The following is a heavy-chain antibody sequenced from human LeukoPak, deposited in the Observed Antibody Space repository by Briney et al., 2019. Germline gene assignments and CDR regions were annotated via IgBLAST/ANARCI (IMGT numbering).Heavy chain of an antibody. D-gene: IGHD2-21*02. CDR2: IRYDGSNK. J-gene: IGHJ6*03. CDR1: GFTFSSYG. CDR3: AKDMIVVVTAPSHYYYYYMDV. Sequence: GGSLRLSCAASGFTFSSYGMHWVRQAPGKGLEWVAFIRYDGSNKYYADSVKGRFTISRDNFKNMLYLQMNSLRAEDTAVYYCAKDMIVVVTAPSHYYYYYMDVWGKGTTVTISS. V-gene: IGHV3-30*02.